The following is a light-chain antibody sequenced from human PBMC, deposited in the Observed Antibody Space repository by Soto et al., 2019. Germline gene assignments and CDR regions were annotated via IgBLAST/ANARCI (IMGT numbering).Light chain of an antibody. J-gene: IGKJ1*01. Sequence: EIVLTHSPATLSLSPGERATLSCMASQSISSSFAWYQQKPGQAPRLLIDDASTRATGFPARFSGSGSGTDFTLTIGSLEPEDFAVYYCQQRSEWPRTFGQGNKV. CDR3: QQRSEWPRT. V-gene: IGKV3-11*01. CDR2: DAS. CDR1: QSISSS.